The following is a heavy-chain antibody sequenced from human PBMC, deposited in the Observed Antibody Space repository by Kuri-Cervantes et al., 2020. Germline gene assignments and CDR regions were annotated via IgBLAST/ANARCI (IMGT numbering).Heavy chain of an antibody. CDR3: ARDISPYYGSGSYLSGVDY. J-gene: IGHJ4*02. CDR2: IKQDGSEK. D-gene: IGHD3-10*01. V-gene: IGHV3-7*01. Sequence: GESLKISCAASGFTFSSYAMHWVRQAPGKGPEWVANIKQDGSEKYYVDSVKGRFTISRDNSKNTLYLQMNSLRVEGTAVYYCARDISPYYGSGSYLSGVDYWGQGTLVTVSS. CDR1: GFTFSSYA.